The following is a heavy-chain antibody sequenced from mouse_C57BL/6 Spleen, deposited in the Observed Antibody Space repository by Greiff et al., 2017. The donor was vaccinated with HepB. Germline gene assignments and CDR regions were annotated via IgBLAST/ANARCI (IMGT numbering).Heavy chain of an antibody. Sequence: EVKLQESGPGLVKPSQSLSLTCSVTGYSITSGYYWNWIRQFPGNKLEWMGYISYDGSNNYNPSLKNRISITRDTSKNQFFLKLNSVTTEDTATYYCAKEANYGGAYWGQGTLVTVSA. CDR3: AKEANYGGAY. CDR1: GYSITSGYY. D-gene: IGHD1-1*01. J-gene: IGHJ3*01. CDR2: ISYDGSN. V-gene: IGHV3-6*01.